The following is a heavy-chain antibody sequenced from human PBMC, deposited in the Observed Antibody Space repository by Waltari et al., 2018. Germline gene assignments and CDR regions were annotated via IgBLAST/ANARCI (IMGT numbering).Heavy chain of an antibody. D-gene: IGHD2-15*01. Sequence: EVQLLESGGGLVQPGGSLRLSCAASGFTFNNYAMTWVRQAPGKVPEWVSSMTHSASYKYYRDSGKGRFTSSRDNSESTLYRQMNNLRAEDTAIYYCAKDSCEGRGGGSCYNPWGQGTLVTVSS. V-gene: IGHV3-23*01. J-gene: IGHJ5*02. CDR2: MTHSASYK. CDR1: GFTFNNYA. CDR3: AKDSCEGRGGGSCYNP.